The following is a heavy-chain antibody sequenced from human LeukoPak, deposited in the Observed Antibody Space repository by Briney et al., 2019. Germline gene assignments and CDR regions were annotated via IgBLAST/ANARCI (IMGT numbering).Heavy chain of an antibody. CDR2: INPNSGGT. CDR1: GYTFTGYY. CDR3: AKEYSGCGVFDY. Sequence: ASVKVSCKASGYTFTGYYMHWVRQAPGQGLEWMGWINPNSGGTNYAQKFQGRVTMTRDTSISTAYMVLSRLRSDDTAVYYCAKEYSGCGVFDYWGQGTLVTVSS. V-gene: IGHV1-2*02. J-gene: IGHJ4*02. D-gene: IGHD5-12*01.